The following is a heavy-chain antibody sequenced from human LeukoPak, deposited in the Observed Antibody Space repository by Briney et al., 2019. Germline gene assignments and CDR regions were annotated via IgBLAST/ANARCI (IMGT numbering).Heavy chain of an antibody. CDR1: GYTFTIYA. J-gene: IGHJ4*02. D-gene: IGHD6-19*01. V-gene: IGHV1-3*01. Sequence: ASATVSFKASGYTFTIYAMHWVRQAPGQRNEWMGWINAGNGDTKYSQKFQGRVTITRDTSASTAYMELSSLRSEDTAVYYCARDVMGLATDYWGQGTLVTVSS. CDR3: ARDVMGLATDY. CDR2: INAGNGDT.